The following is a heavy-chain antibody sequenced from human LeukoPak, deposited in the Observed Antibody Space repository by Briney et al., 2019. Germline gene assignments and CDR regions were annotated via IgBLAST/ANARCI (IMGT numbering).Heavy chain of an antibody. D-gene: IGHD3-16*02. J-gene: IGHJ4*02. Sequence: ASVKVSCKASGYTFTSYGISWVRQAPGQGLEWMGWISAYNGNTNYAQKLQGRVTMTTDTSTSTAYMELRSLRSDDTAVYYCASSLRLGELSFSLFDYRGQGTLVTVSS. V-gene: IGHV1-18*01. CDR2: ISAYNGNT. CDR3: ASSLRLGELSFSLFDY. CDR1: GYTFTSYG.